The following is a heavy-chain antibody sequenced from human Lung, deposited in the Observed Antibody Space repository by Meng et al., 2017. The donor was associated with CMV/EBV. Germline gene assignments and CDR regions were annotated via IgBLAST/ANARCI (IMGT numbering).Heavy chain of an antibody. J-gene: IGHJ1*01. CDR1: GYTLNELS. Sequence: QVQLVQSGAEVKKPGASVKVSCKVSGYTLNELSMHWVRQAPGKGLEWMGGFDPEDGDTIYAHNLQGRVTMTEDTSTDSAYLELRSLTFEDTAVYYCARDPPEVALEYFQYWGQGTLVTVSS. CDR2: FDPEDGDT. D-gene: IGHD2-15*01. CDR3: ARDPPEVALEYFQY. V-gene: IGHV1-24*01.